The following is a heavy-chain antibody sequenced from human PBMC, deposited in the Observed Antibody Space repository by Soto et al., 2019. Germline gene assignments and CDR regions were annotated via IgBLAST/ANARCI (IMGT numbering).Heavy chain of an antibody. CDR2: SSYGGIT. Sequence: NPSETLSLTCSVSGGSISDYYWSWIRQSPEKGLEYIVYSSYGGITNLNGALNGRVTMSIDTSKNQFSLKLSSVTAADTAVYYCASRDRVVKGMAAPGDYFDYWGQGTLVTVSS. CDR1: GGSISDYY. J-gene: IGHJ4*02. CDR3: ASRDRVVKGMAAPGDYFDY. D-gene: IGHD2-21*01. V-gene: IGHV4-59*12.